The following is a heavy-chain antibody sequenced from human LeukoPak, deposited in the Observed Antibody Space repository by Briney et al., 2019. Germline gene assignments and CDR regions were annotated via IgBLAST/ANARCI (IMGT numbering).Heavy chain of an antibody. CDR1: GLSWGSYW. V-gene: IGHV3-74*01. J-gene: IGHJ6*03. CDR3: ARDHGVYCSSTSCYAYYYYMDV. Sequence: GGSLVHSWVSTGLSWGSYWMHGVREAPGKGLVWVSRINSDGSSTSYADSVRGRFTISRDNAKNTLYLQMNSLRAEDTAVYYCARDHGVYCSSTSCYAYYYYMDVWGKGTTVTVSS. CDR2: INSDGSST. D-gene: IGHD2-2*01.